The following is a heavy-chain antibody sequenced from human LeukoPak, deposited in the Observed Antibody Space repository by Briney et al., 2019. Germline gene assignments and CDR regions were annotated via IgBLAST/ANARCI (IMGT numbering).Heavy chain of an antibody. Sequence: ASVKVSCKASGYTFTSYDINWVRQATGQGLEWMGWMGPNSGKIGYAQKFQDRVTMTRDTSISTAYMELSSLRFEDTAVYYCVRTPPNWGADYWGRGTLVTVSS. D-gene: IGHD7-27*01. CDR3: VRTPPNWGADY. CDR1: GYTFTSYD. CDR2: MGPNSGKI. V-gene: IGHV1-8*01. J-gene: IGHJ4*02.